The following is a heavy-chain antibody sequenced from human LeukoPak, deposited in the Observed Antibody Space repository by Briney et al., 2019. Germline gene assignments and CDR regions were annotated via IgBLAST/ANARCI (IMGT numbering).Heavy chain of an antibody. V-gene: IGHV4-39*01. CDR3: ARRLIRSRIAVAGTITDY. CDR1: GGSISSSSYY. Sequence: SETLSLTCTVSGGSISSSSYYWGWIRQPPGKGPEWIGSIYYSGSTYYNPSLKSRVTISVDTSKNQFSLKLSSVTAADTAVYYCARRLIRSRIAVAGTITDYWGQGTLVTVSS. J-gene: IGHJ4*02. CDR2: IYYSGST. D-gene: IGHD6-19*01.